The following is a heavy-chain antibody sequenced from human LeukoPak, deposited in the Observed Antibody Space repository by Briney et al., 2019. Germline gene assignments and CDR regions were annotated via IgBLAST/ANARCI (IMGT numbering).Heavy chain of an antibody. CDR3: ARGLITMVRGVITALDY. D-gene: IGHD3-10*01. V-gene: IGHV4-31*03. Sequence: SQTLSLTCTVSGGSISSGGYYWSWIRQHPGKGLEWIGYIYYSGSTYYNPSLKSRVTISVDTSENQFSLKLSSVTAADTAVYYCARGLITMVRGVITALDYWGQGTLVTVSS. J-gene: IGHJ4*02. CDR1: GGSISSGGYY. CDR2: IYYSGST.